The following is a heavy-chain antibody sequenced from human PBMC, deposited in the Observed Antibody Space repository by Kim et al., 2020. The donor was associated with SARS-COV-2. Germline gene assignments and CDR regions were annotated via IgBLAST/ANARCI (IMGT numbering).Heavy chain of an antibody. D-gene: IGHD6-6*01. V-gene: IGHV3-21*01. J-gene: IGHJ3*02. CDR3: ARDWYSSSSGAFDI. Sequence: DSVKGRFTISRDNAKNSLYLQMNSLRAEDTAVYYCARDWYSSSSGAFDIWGQGTMVTVSS.